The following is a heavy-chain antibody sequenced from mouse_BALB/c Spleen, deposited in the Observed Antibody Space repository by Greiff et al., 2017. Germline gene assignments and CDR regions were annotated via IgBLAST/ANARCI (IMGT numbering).Heavy chain of an antibody. D-gene: IGHD1-1*01. CDR3: ARRRHYGSSPYYFDY. CDR2: IYPGSGST. J-gene: IGHJ2*01. Sequence: QVHVEQSGAELVKPGASVKMSCKASGYTFTGYVISWVKQRTGQGLEWIGEIYPGSGSTYYNEKFKGKATLTADKSSNTAYMQLSSLTSEDSAVYFCARRRHYGSSPYYFDYWGQGTTLTVSS. V-gene: IGHV1-77*01. CDR1: GYTFTGYV.